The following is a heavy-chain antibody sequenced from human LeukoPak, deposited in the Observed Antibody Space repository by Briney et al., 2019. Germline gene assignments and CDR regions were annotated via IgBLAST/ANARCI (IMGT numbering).Heavy chain of an antibody. CDR2: INRNSGGT. CDR3: ARGGTICSGGDFYLNWLAP. D-gene: IGHD2-21*02. CDR1: GYSFSGYY. J-gene: IGHJ5*02. V-gene: IGHV1-2*02. Sequence: GASVKVSCKASGYSFSGYYMHWMRQAPGQGLEWMGWINRNSGGTNYAQKFQGRVTMTRDTSISTAYMDLSRLTSDDTVVYYCARGGTICSGGDFYLNWLAPWGQRTLVTVSS.